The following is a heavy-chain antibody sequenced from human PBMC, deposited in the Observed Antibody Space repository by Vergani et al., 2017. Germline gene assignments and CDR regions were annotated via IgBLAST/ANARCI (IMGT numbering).Heavy chain of an antibody. CDR1: GYSFTSYC. D-gene: IGHD2-21*02. V-gene: IGHV5-51*01. CDR2: IYPGDSDT. J-gene: IGHJ3*02. CDR3: AGRHVVVVTAKRHNAFDI. Sequence: EVQLVQSGAEVKKPGESLKIFCKVSGYSFTSYCIGWVRQMPGKGLVWMGIIYPGDSDTRYSPSFQGQGTISADMSISTAYLQWSSLKASDTAMYCCAGRHVVVVTAKRHNAFDIWGQGTMVTVSS.